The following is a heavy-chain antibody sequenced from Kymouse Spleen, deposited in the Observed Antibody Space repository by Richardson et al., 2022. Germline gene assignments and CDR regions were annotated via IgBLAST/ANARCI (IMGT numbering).Heavy chain of an antibody. CDR2: ISSSSSYI. D-gene: IGHD6-6*01. CDR3: ARDRGGAARYFDY. V-gene: IGHV3-21*03. Sequence: EVQLVESGGGLVKPGGSLRLSCAASGFTFSSYSMNWVRQAPGKGLEWVSSISSSSSYIYYADSVKGRFTISRDNAKNSLYLQMNSLRAEDTAVYYCARDRGGAARYFDYWGQGTLVTVSS. CDR1: GFTFSSYS. J-gene: IGHJ4*02.